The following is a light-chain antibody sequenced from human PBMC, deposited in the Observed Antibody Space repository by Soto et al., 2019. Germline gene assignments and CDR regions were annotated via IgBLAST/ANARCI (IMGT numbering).Light chain of an antibody. CDR3: QQYGSSFRYT. Sequence: EIVLTQSPGTLSLSPGERATLSCRASQSISSGYLTWYQQKPGQAPRLLIYGASSRATGIPDRFTGSGSGTDFTLTIRRLEPEDFAVYYCQQYGSSFRYTFGQGTKLELK. CDR1: QSISSGY. CDR2: GAS. J-gene: IGKJ2*01. V-gene: IGKV3-20*01.